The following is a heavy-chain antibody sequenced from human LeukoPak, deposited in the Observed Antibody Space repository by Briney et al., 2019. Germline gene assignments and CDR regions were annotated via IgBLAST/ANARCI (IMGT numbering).Heavy chain of an antibody. CDR3: ARGRRGQPEPQRAYYYMDV. CDR2: INHSVST. D-gene: IGHD1-14*01. CDR1: GGSFSGYY. J-gene: IGHJ6*03. Sequence: PSETLSLTCAVYGGSFSGYYWSWIRQPPGKGLECIGEINHSVSTNYNPSLKSRVTISVDTSKNQFPLKLSSVTAADTAVYYCARGRRGQPEPQRAYYYMDVWGKGTTVTVSS. V-gene: IGHV4-34*01.